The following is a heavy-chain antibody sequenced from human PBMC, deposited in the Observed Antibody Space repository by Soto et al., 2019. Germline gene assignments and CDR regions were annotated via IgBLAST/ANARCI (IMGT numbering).Heavy chain of an antibody. J-gene: IGHJ5*02. D-gene: IGHD3-22*01. CDR2: IIPNNGGT. V-gene: IGHV1-2*02. Sequence: QVQLEQSGAEVKKPGASVKVSCKASGYSFTDYYIHWVRQAPGQGLEWMGWIIPNNGGTKYAQKFQDRVTMTRDTSITTAYMELSRLRSGDTAVYYCARGTFDSSGNYFAGWFDPWGQGTLVTVSS. CDR1: GYSFTDYY. CDR3: ARGTFDSSGNYFAGWFDP.